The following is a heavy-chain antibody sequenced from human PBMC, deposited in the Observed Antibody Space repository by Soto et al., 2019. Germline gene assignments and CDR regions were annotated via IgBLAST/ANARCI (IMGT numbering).Heavy chain of an antibody. V-gene: IGHV1-8*01. CDR3: ARMASSGSLNWFDP. CDR2: MNPGSGNT. D-gene: IGHD3-10*01. J-gene: IGHJ5*02. CDR1: GYTFTNYE. Sequence: GASVKVSCKASGYTFTNYEINWVRQATGQGLEWMGWMNPGSGNTGYAHKFQGRVTMTRNISISTSYMELSRLGSDDTAIYYRARMASSGSLNWFDPWGQGTLVTVSS.